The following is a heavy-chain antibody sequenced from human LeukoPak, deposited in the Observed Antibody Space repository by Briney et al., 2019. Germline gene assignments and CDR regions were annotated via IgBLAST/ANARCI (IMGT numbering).Heavy chain of an antibody. J-gene: IGHJ4*02. CDR3: ARGLVALDY. V-gene: IGHV3-74*01. CDR1: GFTFSTYW. D-gene: IGHD2-21*01. CDR2: IKSDGSGT. Sequence: PGGSLRLSCAASGFTFSTYWIHWARQAPGKGLVWVSRIKSDGSGTDSADSVKGRFTISRDSAKNTLYLQMNSLRAEDTAVYYCARGLVALDYWGQGTLVTVSS.